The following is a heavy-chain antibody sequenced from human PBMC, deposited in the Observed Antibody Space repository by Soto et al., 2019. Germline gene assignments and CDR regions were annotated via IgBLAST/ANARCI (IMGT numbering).Heavy chain of an antibody. CDR1: YG. Sequence: YGIIWIRQAPGQGLEWMGWIKPDNDDTNYAQKFQGRVTMTTDTSSNTAYMELRSLRSDDTAVYDCATSYDSGFDPWGHGTLVSVSS. J-gene: IGHJ5*02. CDR3: ATSYDSGFDP. D-gene: IGHD5-12*01. V-gene: IGHV1-18*04. CDR2: IKPDNDDT.